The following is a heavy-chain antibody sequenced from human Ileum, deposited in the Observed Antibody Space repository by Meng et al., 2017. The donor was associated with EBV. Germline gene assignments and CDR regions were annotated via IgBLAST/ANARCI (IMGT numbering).Heavy chain of an antibody. Sequence: QVILAGEGPGRVTPSAPSSLTCTVSGGSISSSYWTWIRQPPGKGLEWIGYIYYSGSTNYNPSLKSRVTISVDTSKNQFSLNLSSVTAADTAVYYCARGGWSLDYWGQGTLVTVSS. J-gene: IGHJ4*02. V-gene: IGHV4-59*08. CDR3: ARGGWSLDY. CDR1: GGSISSSY. D-gene: IGHD2-15*01. CDR2: IYYSGST.